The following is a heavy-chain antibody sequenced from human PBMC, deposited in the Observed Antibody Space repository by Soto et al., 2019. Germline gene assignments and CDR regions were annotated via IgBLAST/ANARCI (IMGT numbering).Heavy chain of an antibody. Sequence: DVQLVDSGGGLVQPGGSLRLSCAASGFTFSNYAMSWVRQAPGKGLEWVSLVSATAGTTYYTDSVKGRFTISRDNSRNTVYVQMTSLKADDTAVYYGAKDRLAGGFDYWGQGTLVTVSS. CDR3: AKDRLAGGFDY. V-gene: IGHV3-23*04. CDR1: GFTFSNYA. J-gene: IGHJ4*02. CDR2: VSATAGTT. D-gene: IGHD3-16*01.